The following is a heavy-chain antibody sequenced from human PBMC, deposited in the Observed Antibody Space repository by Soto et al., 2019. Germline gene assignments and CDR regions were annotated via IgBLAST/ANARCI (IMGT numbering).Heavy chain of an antibody. CDR3: ARVYYDFWSGYYQPRYYFDY. J-gene: IGHJ4*02. Sequence: GESLKISCKGSGYSFTSYWIGWVRQMPGKGLEWMGIIYPGDSDTRYSPSFQGQVTISADKSISTAYLQWSSLKASDTAMYYCARVYYDFWSGYYQPRYYFDYSGQGTLVTVYS. V-gene: IGHV5-51*01. D-gene: IGHD3-3*01. CDR1: GYSFTSYW. CDR2: IYPGDSDT.